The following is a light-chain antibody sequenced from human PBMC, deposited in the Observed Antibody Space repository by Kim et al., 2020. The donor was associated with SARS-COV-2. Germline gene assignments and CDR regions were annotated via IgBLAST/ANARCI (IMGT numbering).Light chain of an antibody. J-gene: IGKJ4*01. V-gene: IGKV3-20*01. CDR2: GAS. CDR3: QQYGTSPLLT. CDR1: QSIRDSF. Sequence: PGERATLSCRASQSIRDSFLAWYQQRPGQAPRLLLYGASSRATDIPDRFTGTGSGTDFILTITRLEPEDFAVYYCQQYGTSPLLTFGGGTKVDIK.